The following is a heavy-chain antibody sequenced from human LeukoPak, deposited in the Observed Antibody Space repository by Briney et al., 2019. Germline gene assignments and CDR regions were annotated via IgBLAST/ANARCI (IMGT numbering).Heavy chain of an antibody. V-gene: IGHV1-18*01. CDR1: GYTFTSYG. D-gene: IGHD3-3*01. CDR2: ISAYNGNT. CDR3: AREYYDFWSGYYSWFDP. J-gene: IGHJ5*02. Sequence: ASVKVSCKASGYTFTSYGISWVRQAPGQGLEWMGWISAYNGNTNYEQKLQGRVTMTTDTSTSTAYMELRSLRSDDTAVYYCAREYYDFWSGYYSWFDPWGQGTLVTVSS.